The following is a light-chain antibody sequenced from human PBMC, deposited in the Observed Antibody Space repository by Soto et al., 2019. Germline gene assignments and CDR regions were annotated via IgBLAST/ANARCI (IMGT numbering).Light chain of an antibody. CDR1: SSDIGVYNY. CDR3: SSFSSITREV. CDR2: EVS. J-gene: IGLJ2*01. V-gene: IGLV2-14*01. Sequence: QSALTQPASVSGSPGQSITISCTGTSSDIGVYNYVSWYQQHPGKAPKLVICEVSNRPSGVSSRFSGSKSGNTASLTISGLRAEDEADYYCSSFSSITREVFGGGTKLTVL.